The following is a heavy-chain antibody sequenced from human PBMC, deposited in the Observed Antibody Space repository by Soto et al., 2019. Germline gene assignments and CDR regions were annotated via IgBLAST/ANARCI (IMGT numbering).Heavy chain of an antibody. V-gene: IGHV1-8*01. CDR2: MQTSTGRT. Sequence: ASVKVSCRASGYSFTSLDINWVRQTAGQGLEGMGGMQTSTGRTGYAQKFQGRVTMTRDTSINTAYMELTTLTSDDTAFYYCARGVSAGVDYWGQGTLVTVSS. CDR1: GYSFTSLD. D-gene: IGHD1-26*01. J-gene: IGHJ4*02. CDR3: ARGVSAGVDY.